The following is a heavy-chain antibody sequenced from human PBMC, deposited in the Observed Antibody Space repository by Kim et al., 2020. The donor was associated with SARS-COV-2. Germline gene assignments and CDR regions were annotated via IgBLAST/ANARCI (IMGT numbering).Heavy chain of an antibody. J-gene: IGHJ2*01. CDR1: GCSISSYY. D-gene: IGHD3-16*01. CDR3: SRISRGGGPLNLYSDL. CDR2: IYYSGST. V-gene: IGHV4-59*13. Sequence: SETLSLTCTVSGCSISSYYWSWIRQPPGKGLEWIWSIYYSGSTNYNPSLKSRVTISVDTSKNQFSLKLSSVTAADTAVYYCSRISRGGGPLNLYSDLWG.